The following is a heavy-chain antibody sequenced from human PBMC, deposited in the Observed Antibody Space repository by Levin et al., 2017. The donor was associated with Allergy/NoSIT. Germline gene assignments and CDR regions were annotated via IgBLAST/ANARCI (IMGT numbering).Heavy chain of an antibody. Sequence: GESLKISCKGSGYSFTSYWISWVRQMPGKGLEWMGRIDPSDSYTNYSPSFQGHVTISADKSISTAYLQWSSLKASDTAMYYCARHRAADIVVVPAATQSPWYFDYWGQGTLVTVSS. CDR3: ARHRAADIVVVPAATQSPWYFDY. CDR1: GYSFTSYW. J-gene: IGHJ4*02. CDR2: IDPSDSYT. V-gene: IGHV5-10-1*01. D-gene: IGHD2-2*01.